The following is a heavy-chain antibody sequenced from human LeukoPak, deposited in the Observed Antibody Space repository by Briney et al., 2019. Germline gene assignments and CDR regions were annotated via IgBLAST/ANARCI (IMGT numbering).Heavy chain of an antibody. D-gene: IGHD7-27*01. CDR2: IHWNGGST. Sequence: GGSLRLSCAASGFTFDDYGMSWVRQAPGKGLEWVSAIHWNGGSTGYTDSVKGRFTISRDNAKNSLYLQMNSLRAEDTAVYYCARVGGTGDGVYWGQGTLVTVSS. J-gene: IGHJ4*02. V-gene: IGHV3-20*04. CDR1: GFTFDDYG. CDR3: ARVGGTGDGVY.